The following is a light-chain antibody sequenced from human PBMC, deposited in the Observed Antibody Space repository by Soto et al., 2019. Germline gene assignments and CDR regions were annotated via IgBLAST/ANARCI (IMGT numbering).Light chain of an antibody. CDR1: SSDVGGYNY. Sequence: QSALTQPASVSGSPGQSITISCTGTSSDVGGYNYVSWYQQHPGKAPKLMIYEVSNRPSGVSNRFSGSKSGNTASLTISGLQAEDEADYYCSSYTSSPLHVFGTGTKLTVL. J-gene: IGLJ1*01. CDR2: EVS. CDR3: SSYTSSPLHV. V-gene: IGLV2-14*01.